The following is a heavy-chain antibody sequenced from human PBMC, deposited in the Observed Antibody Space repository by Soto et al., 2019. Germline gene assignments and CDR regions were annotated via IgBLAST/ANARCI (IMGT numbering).Heavy chain of an antibody. CDR1: GYTFTSYV. CDR2: ISAYNGNT. V-gene: IGHV1-18*01. D-gene: IGHD6-13*01. Sequence: QVQLVQSGAEVKKPGASVKVSCKASGYTFTSYVISWVRQAPGQVLEWMGWISAYNGNTNYAQKLQGRVTMTTDTSTSTAYMELRSLRSDDTAVYYCARDLYLIAAAAPVGFDPWGQGTLVTVSS. CDR3: ARDLYLIAAAAPVGFDP. J-gene: IGHJ5*02.